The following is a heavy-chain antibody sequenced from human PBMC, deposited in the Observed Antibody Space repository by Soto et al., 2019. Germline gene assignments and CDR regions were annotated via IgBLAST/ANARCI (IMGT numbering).Heavy chain of an antibody. Sequence: SETLSLTCTVSGGSISSSSYYWGWIRQPPGKGLEWIGSIYYSGSTYYNPSLKSRVTISVDASKNQFSLKLSSVTAADTDVYSCPRKLRDTGYDYIYYYYYYMDVWGKGTSVTVSS. J-gene: IGHJ6*03. CDR2: IYYSGST. CDR1: GGSISSSSYY. V-gene: IGHV4-39*01. CDR3: PRKLRDTGYDYIYYYYYYMDV. D-gene: IGHD5-12*01.